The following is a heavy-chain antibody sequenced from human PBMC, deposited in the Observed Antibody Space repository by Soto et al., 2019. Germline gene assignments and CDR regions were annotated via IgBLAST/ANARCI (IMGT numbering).Heavy chain of an antibody. Sequence: GGSLRLSCAASGFILSDYTMTWVRQAPGRGLEFVSHISSSGGAIFYAESVKGRFTVSRDNAKNSLYLQMNSLRDEDTAVYFCARDHGGSTWFVGVYYFFGMAVWGQGTAVTVSS. J-gene: IGHJ6*02. D-gene: IGHD6-13*01. V-gene: IGHV3-48*02. CDR2: ISSSGGAI. CDR3: ARDHGGSTWFVGVYYFFGMAV. CDR1: GFILSDYT.